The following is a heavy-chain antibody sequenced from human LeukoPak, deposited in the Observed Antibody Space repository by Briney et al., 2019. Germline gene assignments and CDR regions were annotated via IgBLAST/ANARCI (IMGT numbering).Heavy chain of an antibody. Sequence: GASVKLSCKASGGTFSSYAISWVRQAPGQGLEWMGGIIPIFGTANYAQKFQGRVTITTDESTSTAYMELSSLRSEDTAVYYCAREYYDSSGYYHRRFDPWGQGTLVTVSS. J-gene: IGHJ5*02. D-gene: IGHD3-22*01. V-gene: IGHV1-69*05. CDR1: GGTFSSYA. CDR3: AREYYDSSGYYHRRFDP. CDR2: IIPIFGTA.